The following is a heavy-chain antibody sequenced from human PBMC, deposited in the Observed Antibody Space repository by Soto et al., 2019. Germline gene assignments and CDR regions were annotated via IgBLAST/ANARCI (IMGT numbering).Heavy chain of an antibody. V-gene: IGHV1-24*01. CDR1: GYTLTELS. CDR2: FDPEDGET. D-gene: IGHD3-22*01. J-gene: IGHJ4*02. Sequence: ASVKVSCKVSGYTLTELSVHWVRQAPGKGLEWMGGFDPEDGETIYAQKFQGRVTMTEDTSTDTAYMELSSLRSEDTAVYYCATFSSSGYSLVDYLGQGTLVTVSS. CDR3: ATFSSSGYSLVDY.